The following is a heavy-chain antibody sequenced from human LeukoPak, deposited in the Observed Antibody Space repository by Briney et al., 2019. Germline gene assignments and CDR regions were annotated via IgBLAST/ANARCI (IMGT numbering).Heavy chain of an antibody. J-gene: IGHJ3*02. D-gene: IGHD3-3*01. Sequence: PGGSLRLSCAASGFTFSSYSMNWVRQAPGKGLEWVSSIISSSSYIYYADSVKGRFTISRDNAKNSLYLQMNSLRAEDTAVYYCARDNYDFWSGYYTGAFDIWGQGTMVTVSS. V-gene: IGHV3-21*01. CDR1: GFTFSSYS. CDR2: IISSSSYI. CDR3: ARDNYDFWSGYYTGAFDI.